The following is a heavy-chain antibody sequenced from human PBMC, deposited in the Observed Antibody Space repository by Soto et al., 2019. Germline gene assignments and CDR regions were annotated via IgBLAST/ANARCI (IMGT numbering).Heavy chain of an antibody. V-gene: IGHV4-59*08. CDR1: GGSISPYY. CDR2: IYYSGST. CDR3: LTQGFGPLHGLVDV. Sequence: SETLSLTCTVSGGSISPYYWAWIRQPPGKGLEWVGYIYYSGSTSYNPSLKSRVTLSLETSKSQFSLRLSSVTASDTAVYYCLTQGFGPLHGLVDVWGQGTTVTVSS. D-gene: IGHD3-10*01. J-gene: IGHJ6*02.